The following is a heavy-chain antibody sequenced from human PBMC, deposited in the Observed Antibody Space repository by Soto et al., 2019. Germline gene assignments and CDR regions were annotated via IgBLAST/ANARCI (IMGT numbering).Heavy chain of an antibody. CDR2: IKQDGSEK. D-gene: IGHD2-2*01. V-gene: IGHV3-7*05. CDR1: GFTFTTYW. CDR3: ASRYLEYCSSGSCSAPYDY. Sequence: EVQLEESGGGLVQPGGSLRLSCAASGFTFTTYWMSWVRQAPGKGLEWVANIKQDGSEKYYVDSVKGRFTISRDNTKKSVYLQMNSLRAEDTAVYYCASRYLEYCSSGSCSAPYDYWGQGTLVTVSS. J-gene: IGHJ4*02.